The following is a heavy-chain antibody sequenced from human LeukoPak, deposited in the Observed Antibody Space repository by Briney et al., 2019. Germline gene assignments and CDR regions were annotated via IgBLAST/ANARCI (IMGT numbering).Heavy chain of an antibody. V-gene: IGHV3-66*01. CDR2: LYAGGDT. J-gene: IGHJ4*02. CDR3: ARGNTGDNSGWGRDFDY. Sequence: GGSLRLSCAASGFTVRSFYMSWVRQAPGKGLEWVSVLYAGGDTYYADSVKGRFIISRDNSKNTLYLQMNSLRAEDTAIYYCARGNTGDNSGWGRDFDYWGQGSLVTVSS. D-gene: IGHD6-19*01. CDR1: GFTVRSFY.